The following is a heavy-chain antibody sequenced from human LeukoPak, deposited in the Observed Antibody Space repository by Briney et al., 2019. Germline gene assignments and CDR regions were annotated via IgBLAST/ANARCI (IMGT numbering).Heavy chain of an antibody. CDR2: IWYDGSNK. D-gene: IGHD2-8*01. CDR3: AKDGTLYCTNGVCSLDYYYYYMDV. Sequence: PGRSLRLSCAASGFTFSSYGMHWLRQAPGKGLEWVAVIWYDGSNKYYADSVKGRFTISRDNSKNTLYLQMNSLRAEDTAVYYCAKDGTLYCTNGVCSLDYYYYYMDVWGKGTTVTVSS. J-gene: IGHJ6*03. CDR1: GFTFSSYG. V-gene: IGHV3-33*06.